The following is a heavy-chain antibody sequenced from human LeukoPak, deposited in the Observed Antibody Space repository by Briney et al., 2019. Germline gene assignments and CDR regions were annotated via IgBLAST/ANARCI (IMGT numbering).Heavy chain of an antibody. CDR1: GYTFTGYY. V-gene: IGHV1-2*02. CDR2: INPNSGGT. CDR3: ARPALGATRPFDY. D-gene: IGHD1-26*01. J-gene: IGHJ4*02. Sequence: ASVKVSCKASGYTFTGYYMHWVRQAPGQGLEWMGWINPNSGGTNYAQKFQGRVTMTRDTSISTAYMELSRLRSDDTAVYYCARPALGATRPFDYWGQGTLVTVSS.